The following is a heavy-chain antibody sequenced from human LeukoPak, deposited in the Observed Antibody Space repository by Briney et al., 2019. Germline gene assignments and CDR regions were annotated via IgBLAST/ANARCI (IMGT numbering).Heavy chain of an antibody. J-gene: IGHJ4*02. Sequence: PSETLSLTCAVYGGSISSSSYYWGWIRQPPGKGLEWIGSIYYSGSTYYNPSLKSRVTISVDTSKNQFSLKLSSVTAADTAVYYCARRERGYSYGHFDYWGQGTLVTVSS. CDR1: GGSISSSSYY. CDR3: ARRERGYSYGHFDY. V-gene: IGHV4-39*01. D-gene: IGHD5-18*01. CDR2: IYYSGST.